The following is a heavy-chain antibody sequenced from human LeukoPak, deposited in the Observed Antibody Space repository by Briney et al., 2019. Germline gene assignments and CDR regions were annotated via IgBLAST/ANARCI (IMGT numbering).Heavy chain of an antibody. CDR3: ARDRVEMATMWYHYYGMDV. V-gene: IGHV4-59*01. CDR2: IYYSGST. D-gene: IGHD5-24*01. Sequence: SETLSLTCTVSGGSISSYYWSWIRQPPGKGLEWIGYIYYSGSTNYNPSLKSRVTISVDTSKNQFSLKLSSVTAADTAVYYCARDRVEMATMWYHYYGMDVWGQGTTVTVSS. CDR1: GGSISSYY. J-gene: IGHJ6*02.